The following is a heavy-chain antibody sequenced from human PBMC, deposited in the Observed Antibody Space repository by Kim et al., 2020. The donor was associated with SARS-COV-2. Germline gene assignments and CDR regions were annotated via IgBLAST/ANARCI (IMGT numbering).Heavy chain of an antibody. J-gene: IGHJ4*02. Sequence: SETLSLTCTVSGGSINGFHWSWIRQPPGKGLEWIGFIYTNGRTNYNPSLKSRVTISFDISKNQFSLKLTSLTAADTAVYYCARGQLRFSGSFHFDYWGQGTLVTVSS. CDR2: IYTNGRT. V-gene: IGHV4-4*08. CDR3: ARGQLRFSGSFHFDY. D-gene: IGHD1-26*01. CDR1: GGSINGFH.